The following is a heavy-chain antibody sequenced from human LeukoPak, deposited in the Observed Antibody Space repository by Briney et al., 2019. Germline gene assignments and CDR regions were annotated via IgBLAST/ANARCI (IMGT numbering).Heavy chain of an antibody. V-gene: IGHV1-3*01. D-gene: IGHD3-3*01. CDR2: INAGNSNT. CDR3: ARDGMYYDFWSGLNWFDP. CDR1: GYTFTSYA. J-gene: IGHJ5*02. Sequence: ASVKVSCKASGYTFTSYAMHWVRQAPGQRLEWMGWINAGNSNTKYSQKFQGRVTITRDTSASTAYMELSSLRSEDTAVYYCARDGMYYDFWSGLNWFDPWGQGTLVTVSS.